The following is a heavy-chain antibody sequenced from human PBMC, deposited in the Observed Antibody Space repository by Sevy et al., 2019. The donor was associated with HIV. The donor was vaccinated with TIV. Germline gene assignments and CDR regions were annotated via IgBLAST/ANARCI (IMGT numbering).Heavy chain of an antibody. CDR3: ASPLNYYDSPSAY. D-gene: IGHD3-22*01. CDR2: ISSGSSYI. Sequence: GGSLRLSCAASGFTCSYYDMNWVRQAPGKGLEWVSSISSGSSYIFYADSVKGGFTISRDNAKNSLYLQMNSLRAEDTAVYYCASPLNYYDSPSAYWGQGTLVTVSS. J-gene: IGHJ4*02. V-gene: IGHV3-21*04. CDR1: GFTCSYYD.